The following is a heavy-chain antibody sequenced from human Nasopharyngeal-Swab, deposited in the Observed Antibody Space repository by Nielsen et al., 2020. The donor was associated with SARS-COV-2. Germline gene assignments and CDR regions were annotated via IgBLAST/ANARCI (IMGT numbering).Heavy chain of an antibody. Sequence: SGPTLVKPTQTLTLTCTFSGFSLSTSGMCVSWIRQPPGKALEWLALIDWDDDKYYSTSLKTRLTISKDTSKNQVVLTMTNMDPVDTAAYYCARIPGYSSGWYSGGMDVWGQGTTVTVSS. J-gene: IGHJ6*02. CDR3: ARIPGYSSGWYSGGMDV. CDR2: IDWDDDK. CDR1: GFSLSTSGMC. V-gene: IGHV2-70*01. D-gene: IGHD6-19*01.